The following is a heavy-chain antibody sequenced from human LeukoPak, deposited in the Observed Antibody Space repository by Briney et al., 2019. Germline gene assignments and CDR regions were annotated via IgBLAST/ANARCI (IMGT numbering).Heavy chain of an antibody. V-gene: IGHV1-8*01. CDR2: MNPNSGNT. CDR3: ARGNERIFGGTANSYYYMDV. CDR1: GYTFTSYD. Sequence: ASMTVSCKASGYTFTSYDINWVRQAPGQGLEWMGWMNPNSGNTGYAQKFQGRVTITRNTSISTAYMELSSLRSEDTAVYYCARGNERIFGGTANSYYYMDVWGKGTTVTVSS. J-gene: IGHJ6*03. D-gene: IGHD3-3*01.